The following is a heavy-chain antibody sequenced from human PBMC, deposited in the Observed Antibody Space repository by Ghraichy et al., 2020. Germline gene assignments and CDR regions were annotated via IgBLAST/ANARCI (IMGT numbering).Heavy chain of an antibody. CDR1: GFTFSTYS. CDR3: ASRGSYSTLKLDY. CDR2: ISSSSTTI. D-gene: IGHD1-26*01. J-gene: IGHJ4*02. Sequence: GGSLRLSCAASGFTFSTYSINWVRQAPGKGLEWVSFISSSSTTIYYADSVKGRFTISRDNAKNSLYLEMNSLRDEDTAVYYCASRGSYSTLKLDYWGQGTLVTVSS. V-gene: IGHV3-48*02.